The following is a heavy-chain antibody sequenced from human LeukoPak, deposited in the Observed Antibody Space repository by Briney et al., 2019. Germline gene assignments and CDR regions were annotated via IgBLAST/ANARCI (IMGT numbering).Heavy chain of an antibody. Sequence: GGSLRLSCAASGFTFSRYNMNWDRQAPGKGLEWVSSITTSSYIYYADSVKGRFTISRDNAKNSLSLQMNSLRAEDTAVYYCARDREYVPDFWGQGTLVTVSS. J-gene: IGHJ4*02. CDR3: ARDREYVPDF. CDR2: ITTSSYI. D-gene: IGHD2-2*01. V-gene: IGHV3-21*01. CDR1: GFTFSRYN.